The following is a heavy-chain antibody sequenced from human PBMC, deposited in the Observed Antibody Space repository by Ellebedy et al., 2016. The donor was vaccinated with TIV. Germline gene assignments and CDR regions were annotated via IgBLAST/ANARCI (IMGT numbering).Heavy chain of an antibody. V-gene: IGHV3-23*01. Sequence: GGSLRLXXAASGFTFSNFAMTWVRQAPGKGLEWVSHISGYDGSTEYADSVKGRFTISRDDSKNTVSLQMNSLRAEDTATYFCTKEVYGAGLEYWGQGTAVTVSS. CDR2: ISGYDGST. CDR1: GFTFSNFA. CDR3: TKEVYGAGLEY. J-gene: IGHJ4*02. D-gene: IGHD2/OR15-2a*01.